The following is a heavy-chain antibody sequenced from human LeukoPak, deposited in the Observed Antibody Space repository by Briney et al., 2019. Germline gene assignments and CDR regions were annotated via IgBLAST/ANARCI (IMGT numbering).Heavy chain of an antibody. CDR2: INHSGST. J-gene: IGHJ4*02. CDR3: ASSGYSSSWMGY. Sequence: SETLSLTCAVYGGSFSGYYWSWIRQPPGKGLEWIGEINHSGSTNYNPSLKSRVTISVDTSKNRFSLKLSSVTAADTAVYYCASSGYSSSWMGYWGQGTLVTVSS. D-gene: IGHD6-13*01. CDR1: GGSFSGYY. V-gene: IGHV4-34*01.